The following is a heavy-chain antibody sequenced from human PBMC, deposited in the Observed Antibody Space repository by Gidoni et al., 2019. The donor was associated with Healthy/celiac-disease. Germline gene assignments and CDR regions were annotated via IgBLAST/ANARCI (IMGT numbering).Heavy chain of an antibody. D-gene: IGHD3-10*01. CDR3: ARGLRGGSGGGSDY. J-gene: IGHJ4*02. V-gene: IGHV3-74*01. Sequence: EVQLVESGGGLVQPGGSLSLSCAASGFTFRSYWMHWVRQAPGKGLVWVSRINSDGSSTSYADSVKGRFTISRDNAKNTLYLQMNSLRAEDTAVYYCARGLRGGSGGGSDYWGQGTLVTVSS. CDR2: INSDGSST. CDR1: GFTFRSYW.